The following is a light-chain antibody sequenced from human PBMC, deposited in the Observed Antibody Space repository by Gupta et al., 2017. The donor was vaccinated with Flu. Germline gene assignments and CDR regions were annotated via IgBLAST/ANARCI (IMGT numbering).Light chain of an antibody. CDR2: EVI. J-gene: IGLJ2*01. V-gene: IGLV2-8*01. CDR1: SSDVGGYNY. Sequence: TSSDVGGYNYVSWYQQHPGKAPKLMIYEVIKRPSGVPDRFSGSKSGNTASLTVSGLQAEDEADYYCSSYAGSNNVVFGGGTKLTVL. CDR3: SSYAGSNNVV.